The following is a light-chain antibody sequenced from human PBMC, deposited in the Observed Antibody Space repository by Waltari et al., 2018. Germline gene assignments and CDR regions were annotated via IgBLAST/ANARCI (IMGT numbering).Light chain of an antibody. CDR2: DVR. V-gene: IGLV2-14*03. CDR1: SSDVGAYNY. Sequence: QSALTQPASVSASPGQSITISCTGTSSDVGAYNYVSWYQQHPGKTPKLIFYDVRIRPSGVSNRCSGSKSGNTASLTISGLQADDEAVYYCSSSTRSTTREFGGGTRLTVL. CDR3: SSSTRSTTRE. J-gene: IGLJ3*02.